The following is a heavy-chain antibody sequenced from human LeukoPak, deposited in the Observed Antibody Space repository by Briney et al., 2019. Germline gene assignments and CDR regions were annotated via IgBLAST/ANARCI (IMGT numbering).Heavy chain of an antibody. CDR1: RGTLRSYV. J-gene: IGHJ4*02. V-gene: IGHV1-69*01. CDR2: KNPIFGTA. D-gene: IGHD2-21*02. Sequence: SVQDTCQASRGTLRSYVINWVRPAAGQGLDWMGRKNPIFGTANYAQKFQGRVTITADESTSTAYMELSSLRSEDTAVYYCARAYMTATRHFDYWGQGTLVTVSS. CDR3: ARAYMTATRHFDY.